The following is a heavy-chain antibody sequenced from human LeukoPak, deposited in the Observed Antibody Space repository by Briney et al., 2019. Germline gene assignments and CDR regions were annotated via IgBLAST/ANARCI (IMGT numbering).Heavy chain of an antibody. CDR3: ARYYDYDSRGYYYYFDY. D-gene: IGHD3-22*01. V-gene: IGHV3-30*02. CDR1: GFTFSSYG. Sequence: GGSLRLSCAASGFTFSSYGMHWVRQAPGKGLEWVAFIRYDGSNKYYADSVKGRFTISRDNSKNTLYLQMNSLRAEDTALYYCARYYDYDSRGYYYYFDYWGQGTLVTVSS. J-gene: IGHJ4*02. CDR2: IRYDGSNK.